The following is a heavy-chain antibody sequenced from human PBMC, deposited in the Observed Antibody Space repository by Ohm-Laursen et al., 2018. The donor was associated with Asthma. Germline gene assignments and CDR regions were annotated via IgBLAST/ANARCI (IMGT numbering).Heavy chain of an antibody. V-gene: IGHV4-59*01. CDR2: IYYSGST. J-gene: IGHJ6*02. CDR3: ARDRYYDFWSGYQTLKDYGMDV. CDR1: GGSISSYY. D-gene: IGHD3-3*01. Sequence: GTLSLTCTVSGGSISSYYWSWIRQPPGKGLEWIGYIYYSGSTNYNPSLKSRVTISVDTSKNQFSLKLSSVTAADTAVYYCARDRYYDFWSGYQTLKDYGMDVWGQGTTVTVSS.